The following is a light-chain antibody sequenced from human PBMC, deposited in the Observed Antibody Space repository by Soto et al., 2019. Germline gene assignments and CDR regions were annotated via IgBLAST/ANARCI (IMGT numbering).Light chain of an antibody. CDR1: QTITTY. CDR3: QQRSNWPAN. Sequence: DIVLTQSPATLSLSPGERATLSCRASQTITTYLAWYQQKPGQPPRLLIYGASNRATGTPARFSGSGSGTDFTLTISNLEPEDFAVYYCQQRSNWPANFGQGTKVDIK. V-gene: IGKV3-11*01. J-gene: IGKJ1*01. CDR2: GAS.